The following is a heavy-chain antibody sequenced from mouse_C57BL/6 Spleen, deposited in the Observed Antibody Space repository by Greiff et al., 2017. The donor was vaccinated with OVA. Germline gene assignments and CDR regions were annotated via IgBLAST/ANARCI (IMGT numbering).Heavy chain of an antibody. CDR3: AREAFTTVVEEFAY. V-gene: IGHV1-7*01. D-gene: IGHD1-1*01. J-gene: IGHJ3*01. Sequence: VQRVESGAELAKPGASVKLSCKASGYTFTSYWMHWVKQRPGQGLEWIGYINPSSGYTKYNQKFKDKATLTADKSSSTAYMQLSSLTYEDSAVYYCAREAFTTVVEEFAYWGQGTLVTVSA. CDR1: GYTFTSYW. CDR2: INPSSGYT.